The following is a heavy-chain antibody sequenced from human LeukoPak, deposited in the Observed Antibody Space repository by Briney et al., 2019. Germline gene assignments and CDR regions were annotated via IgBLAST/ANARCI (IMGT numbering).Heavy chain of an antibody. J-gene: IGHJ6*02. CDR2: ISSSGSTI. V-gene: IGHV3-48*03. D-gene: IGHD5-18*01. Sequence: GGSLRLSCAASGFTFSSYGMHWVRQAPGKGLEWVSYISSSGSTIYYADSVKGRFTISRDNAKNSLYLQMNSLRAEDTALYYCAREGYNYPYYYYGMDVWGQGTTVTVSS. CDR3: AREGYNYPYYYYGMDV. CDR1: GFTFSSYG.